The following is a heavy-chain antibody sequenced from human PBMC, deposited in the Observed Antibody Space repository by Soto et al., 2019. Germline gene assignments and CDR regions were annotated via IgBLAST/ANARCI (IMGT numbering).Heavy chain of an antibody. Sequence: QVELVESGGGVVQPGRSLRLSCAASGFTFSNYAMHWVRQAPGKGPEWVAGISHDGSQHYYADSVKGRFTISRDNSKTVLYLLMTSLSPEDTAIFYCASVLFAMIRFSYFDYSGQGTLVTVSS. D-gene: IGHD2-21*01. CDR3: ASVLFAMIRFSYFDY. CDR1: GFTFSNYA. V-gene: IGHV3-30-3*01. CDR2: ISHDGSQH. J-gene: IGHJ4*02.